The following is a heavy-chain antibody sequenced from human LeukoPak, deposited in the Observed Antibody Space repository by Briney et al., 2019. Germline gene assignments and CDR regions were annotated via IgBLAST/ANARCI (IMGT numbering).Heavy chain of an antibody. D-gene: IGHD2-15*01. CDR2: ISGSGGST. Sequence: GGSLRLSGAASGFTFSSYAMSWVRQAPGKGLEWVSAISGSGGSTYYADSVKGRFTISRDNSKNTLYLQMNSLRAEDTAVYYCAKVGLPDDGMDVWGQGTTVTVSS. CDR1: GFTFSSYA. V-gene: IGHV3-23*01. CDR3: AKVGLPDDGMDV. J-gene: IGHJ6*02.